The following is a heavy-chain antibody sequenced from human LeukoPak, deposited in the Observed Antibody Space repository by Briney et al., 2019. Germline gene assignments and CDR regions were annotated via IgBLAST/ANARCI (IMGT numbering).Heavy chain of an antibody. D-gene: IGHD3-22*01. CDR2: ISGSGGST. CDR1: GFTFGSYA. J-gene: IGHJ4*02. CDR3: ASHHYYDSSGLDDYFDY. Sequence: PGGSLRLSCAASGFTFGSYAMSWVRQAPGKGLEWVSAISGSGGSTYYADSVKGRFTISRDNSKNTLYLQMNSLRAEDTAVYYCASHHYYDSSGLDDYFDYWGQGTLVTVSS. V-gene: IGHV3-23*01.